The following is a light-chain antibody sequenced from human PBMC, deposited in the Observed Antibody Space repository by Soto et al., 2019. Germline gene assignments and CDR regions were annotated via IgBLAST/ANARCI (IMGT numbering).Light chain of an antibody. Sequence: DIVLTQSPATLSSFPGSRVTLSCRASQYINTRLAWYQHRPGQAPRLLIYGASTRATGIPDRFSGSGSGTDFTLTISRLEPEDFAVYYCHQYGSSQTFGQGTKVDIK. CDR1: QYINTR. CDR3: HQYGSSQT. J-gene: IGKJ1*01. CDR2: GAS. V-gene: IGKV3-20*01.